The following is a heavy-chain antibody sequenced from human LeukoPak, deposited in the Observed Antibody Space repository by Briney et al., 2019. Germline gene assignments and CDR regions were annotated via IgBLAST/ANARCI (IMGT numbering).Heavy chain of an antibody. D-gene: IGHD3-10*01. J-gene: IGHJ4*02. V-gene: IGHV4-39*07. Sequence: PSETLSLTCTVSGGSISSSSYYWGWIRQPPGKGLEWIGSIYYSGSTYYKPSLKSRVTISVETSKNQFSLKLRSVTAADTAVYYCARVTGYDYWGQGTLVTVSS. CDR2: IYYSGST. CDR3: ARVTGYDY. CDR1: GGSISSSSYY.